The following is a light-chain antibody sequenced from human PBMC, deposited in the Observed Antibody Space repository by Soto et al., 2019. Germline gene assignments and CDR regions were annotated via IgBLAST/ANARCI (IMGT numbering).Light chain of an antibody. J-gene: IGLJ3*02. CDR1: SSNIGAGYD. Sequence: QSVLTQPPSVSGAPGQRVTISCTGPSSNIGAGYDVHWYQQLPGTAPKLLIYGNSNRPSGVPDRFSGSKSGTSASLAITGLQAEDEADYYCQSYDSSLSGWVFGGGTKLTVL. CDR2: GNS. CDR3: QSYDSSLSGWV. V-gene: IGLV1-40*01.